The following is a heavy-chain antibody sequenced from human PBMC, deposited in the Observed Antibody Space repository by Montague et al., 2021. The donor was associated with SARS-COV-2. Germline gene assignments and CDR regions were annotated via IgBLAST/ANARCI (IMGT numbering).Heavy chain of an antibody. CDR1: GGSISSSSYY. CDR2: IYDSGST. D-gene: IGHD5-12*01. CDR3: ARRGRKLLPVATTIGGFDI. V-gene: IGHV4-39*02. J-gene: IGHJ3*02. Sequence: SETLSLTCTVSGGSISSSSYYWDWIRQPPGKGLEWIGSIYDSGSTXYNPSLKSRVTISVDTSKNHFSLKLSSVTAADTAVYYCARRGRKLLPVATTIGGFDIWGQGTMATVSS.